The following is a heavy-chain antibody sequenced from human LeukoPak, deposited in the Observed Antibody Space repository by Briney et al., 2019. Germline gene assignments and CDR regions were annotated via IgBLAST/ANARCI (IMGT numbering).Heavy chain of an antibody. J-gene: IGHJ4*02. CDR1: GFTFSSYG. CDR3: AKDELAGTTTKYFDY. Sequence: PGGSLRLSCAASGFTFSSYGMHWVRQAPGKGLEWVAVISYDGSNKYYADSVKGRFTISRDNSKNTLYLQMNSPRAEDTAVYYCAKDELAGTTTKYFDYWGQGTLVTVSS. CDR2: ISYDGSNK. V-gene: IGHV3-30*18. D-gene: IGHD6-19*01.